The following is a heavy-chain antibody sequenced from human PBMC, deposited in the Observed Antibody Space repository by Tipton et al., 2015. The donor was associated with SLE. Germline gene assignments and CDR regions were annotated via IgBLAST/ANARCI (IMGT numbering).Heavy chain of an antibody. CDR1: GYTFTGYY. Sequence: QLVQSGPEVKKPGSSVKVSCKASGYTFTGYYMHWVRQAPGQGLEWMGLINPSGDSAKYAQTFQGRVTMTRDTSTSTVYMELNSLRSEDTAVYYCARGDHHYYYGMDVWGQGTTVTVSS. CDR2: INPSGDSA. V-gene: IGHV1-46*01. D-gene: IGHD3-16*01. J-gene: IGHJ6*02. CDR3: ARGDHHYYYGMDV.